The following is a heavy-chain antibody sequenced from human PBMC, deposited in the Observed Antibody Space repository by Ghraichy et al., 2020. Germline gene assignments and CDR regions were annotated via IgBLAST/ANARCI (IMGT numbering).Heavy chain of an antibody. V-gene: IGHV4-39*01. Sequence: SQTLSLTCTVSGGSISSSSDYWGWIRQPPGKGLEWIGSIYYSGSTYYNPSLKSRVTISVDTSKNQFSLKLSSVTAADTAVYYCLANYYGSGSYYQIDYWGQGTLVTVSS. CDR1: GGSISSSSDY. J-gene: IGHJ4*02. CDR3: LANYYGSGSYYQIDY. CDR2: IYYSGST. D-gene: IGHD3-10*01.